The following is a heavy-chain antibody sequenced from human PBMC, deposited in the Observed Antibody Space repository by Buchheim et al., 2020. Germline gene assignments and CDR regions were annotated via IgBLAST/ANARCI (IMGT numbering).Heavy chain of an antibody. Sequence: QVQLQQWGAGLLKPSETLSLTCAVYGGSFSGYYWSWIRQPPGKGLEWIGEINHSGSTNYNPSLKSRVTISVDTSKNQSSLKLSSVTAAGTAVYYCARGVRAPRGGPATAIRTEVWGQGTL. CDR1: GGSFSGYY. D-gene: IGHD2-2*02. V-gene: IGHV4-34*01. CDR2: INHSGST. CDR3: ARGVRAPRGGPATAIRTEV. J-gene: IGHJ4*02.